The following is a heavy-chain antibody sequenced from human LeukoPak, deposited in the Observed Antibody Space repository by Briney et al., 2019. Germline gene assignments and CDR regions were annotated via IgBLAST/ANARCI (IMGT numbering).Heavy chain of an antibody. Sequence: SQTLSLTCTVSGGSISSGSYYWSWIPQPAGTGLEWIGRIYTSGSTNYNPSLKSRVTMSVDTSKNQFSLKLSSVTAADTAVYYCARDSGSYFGYYYYMDVWGKGTTVTISS. V-gene: IGHV4-61*02. CDR3: ARDSGSYFGYYYYMDV. J-gene: IGHJ6*03. D-gene: IGHD1-26*01. CDR1: GGSISSGSYY. CDR2: IYTSGST.